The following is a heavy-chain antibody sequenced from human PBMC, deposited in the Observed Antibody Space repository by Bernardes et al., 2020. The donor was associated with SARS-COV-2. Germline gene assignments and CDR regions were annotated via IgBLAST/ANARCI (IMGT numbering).Heavy chain of an antibody. Sequence: GESLKISWKGSDYTFTNYWIGWVRQMPGEGLEWMGIIYPGYSDTKYSPSFQGRVTISADKSVNTAYLQWSSLKASDTAIYYCARRRYGDFGVDVWGQGTTVTVSS. J-gene: IGHJ6*02. CDR1: DYTFTNYW. CDR3: ARRRYGDFGVDV. CDR2: IYPGYSDT. D-gene: IGHD4-17*01. V-gene: IGHV5-51*01.